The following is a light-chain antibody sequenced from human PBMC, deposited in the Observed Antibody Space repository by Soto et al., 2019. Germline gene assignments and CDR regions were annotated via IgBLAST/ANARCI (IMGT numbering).Light chain of an antibody. CDR2: GAS. V-gene: IGKV3D-20*02. Sequence: EVVLTQSPGTLSLSPGDRATLSCTASQSVSSNSLAWYQQIPGQPPRLLIYGASSRATGVPDRFTGSGSETHFTLTITRLEPEDFAVYYCQHRNNWLYTFGQGTKLEIK. J-gene: IGKJ2*01. CDR3: QHRNNWLYT. CDR1: QSVSSNS.